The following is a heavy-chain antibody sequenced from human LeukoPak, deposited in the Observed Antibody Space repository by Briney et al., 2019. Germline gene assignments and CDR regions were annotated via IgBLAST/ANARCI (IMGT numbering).Heavy chain of an antibody. V-gene: IGHV1-2*02. D-gene: IGHD3-3*01. J-gene: IGHJ4*02. CDR2: INPNSGGT. CDR3: ARDYYDFWSGYEGPFDY. CDR1: GYTFTGYY. Sequence: ASVKVSCKASGYTFTGYYMHWVRQAPGQGLEWMGWINPNSGGTNYAQKFQGRVTITRDTSISTAYMELSRLRSDDTAVYYCARDYYDFWSGYEGPFDYWGQGTLVTVSS.